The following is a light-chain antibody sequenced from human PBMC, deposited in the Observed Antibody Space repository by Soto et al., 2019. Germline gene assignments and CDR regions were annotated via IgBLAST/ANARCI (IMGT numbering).Light chain of an antibody. CDR1: QGISSW. Sequence: DIQMTQSPSSVSSSVGDRVTITCRASQGISSWFAWYQQKPGNAPNLLIYDASTLHSGVPSRFSGSGSGTDFTLTISSLQPEDFATYYCQQANSFPFTFGPGTKVDIK. V-gene: IGKV1-12*01. CDR3: QQANSFPFT. CDR2: DAS. J-gene: IGKJ3*01.